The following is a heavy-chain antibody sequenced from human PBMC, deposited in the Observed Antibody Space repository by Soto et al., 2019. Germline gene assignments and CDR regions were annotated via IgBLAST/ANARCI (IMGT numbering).Heavy chain of an antibody. J-gene: IGHJ4*02. V-gene: IGHV3-30*03. CDR3: VGGYYVGDY. CDR1: GFTFSSYG. CDR2: ISYDGSNK. D-gene: IGHD3-22*01. Sequence: QVQLVESGGGVVQPGRSLRLSCAASGFTFSSYGMHWVRQAPGKGLQWVAVISYDGSNKYYADSVKGRFTISRDNYKNTLYLQMSSLRAEGAAVYYCVGGYYVGDYWGQGTLVTVSS.